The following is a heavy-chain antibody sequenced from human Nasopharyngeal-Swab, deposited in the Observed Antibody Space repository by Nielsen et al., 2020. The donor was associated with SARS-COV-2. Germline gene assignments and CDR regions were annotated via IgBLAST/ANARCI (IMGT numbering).Heavy chain of an antibody. V-gene: IGHV3-23*01. CDR1: GYSFRTYG. Sequence: GESLKISCVASGYSFRTYGMSWVRQAPGKGLEWVAAIVGSGDISGSGGNTYYADSMKGRFTISRDNSESTLYLQMNNLSGEDTAIYYCARDSEESSSWSFDYWGQGTLVTVSS. D-gene: IGHD6-13*01. CDR2: IVGSGDISGSGGNT. CDR3: ARDSEESSSWSFDY. J-gene: IGHJ4*02.